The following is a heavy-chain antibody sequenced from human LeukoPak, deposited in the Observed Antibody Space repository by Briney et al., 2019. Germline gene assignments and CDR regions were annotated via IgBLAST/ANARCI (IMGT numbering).Heavy chain of an antibody. D-gene: IGHD2-2*02. CDR1: GDSVSSNSAA. CDR2: TYYRSKWYN. CDR3: ARLDDCSSTSCYTETDAFDI. Sequence: SQTLSLTCAISGDSVSSNSAAWNWIRQSPSRGLEWLGRTYYRSKWYNDYAVSVKSRITINPDTSKNQFSLQLNSVTPEDTAVYYCARLDDCSSTSCYTETDAFDIWGQGTMVTVSS. V-gene: IGHV6-1*01. J-gene: IGHJ3*02.